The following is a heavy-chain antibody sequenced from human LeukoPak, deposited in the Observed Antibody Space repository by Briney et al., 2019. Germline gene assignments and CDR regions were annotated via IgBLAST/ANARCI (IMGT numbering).Heavy chain of an antibody. CDR3: ARDPGDTGVDY. CDR1: GFTFSSYG. V-gene: IGHV3-33*01. D-gene: IGHD5-18*01. CDR2: IWYDGSNK. Sequence: GRSLRLSCAASGFTFSSYGMHWVRQAPGKGLEWVAVIWYDGSNKYYADSVKGRFTISRDNSKNTLYLQMNSLRAEDTAVHYCARDPGDTGVDYWGQGTLVTVSS. J-gene: IGHJ4*02.